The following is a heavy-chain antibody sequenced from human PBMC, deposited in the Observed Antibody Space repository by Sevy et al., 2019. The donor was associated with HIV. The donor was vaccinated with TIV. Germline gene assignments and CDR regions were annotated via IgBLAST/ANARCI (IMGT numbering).Heavy chain of an antibody. Sequence: ASVKVSCKASGYTFTSYGISWVRQAPGQGLEWMGWISAYNGNTNYSQKLQGRVTMTTDTSTSTAYMELRSLRSDDTAVYYCARGPKDSSGYYYYYYGMDVWGQGTTVTVS. V-gene: IGHV1-18*01. CDR1: GYTFTSYG. CDR3: ARGPKDSSGYYYYYYGMDV. CDR2: ISAYNGNT. D-gene: IGHD3-22*01. J-gene: IGHJ6*02.